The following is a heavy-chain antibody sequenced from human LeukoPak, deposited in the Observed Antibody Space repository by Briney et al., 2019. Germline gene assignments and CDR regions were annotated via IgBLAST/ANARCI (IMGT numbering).Heavy chain of an antibody. V-gene: IGHV4-39*01. Sequence: SETLSLTCTVSGGSISSSSYYWGWIRQPPGKGLEWIGSIYYSGSTYYNPSLKSRVTISVDTSKNQFSLKLSSVTAADTAVYYCARQGTVTTYYYYYYGMDVWGQGTTVTVSS. CDR1: GGSISSSSYY. D-gene: IGHD4-17*01. J-gene: IGHJ6*02. CDR3: ARQGTVTTYYYYYYGMDV. CDR2: IYYSGST.